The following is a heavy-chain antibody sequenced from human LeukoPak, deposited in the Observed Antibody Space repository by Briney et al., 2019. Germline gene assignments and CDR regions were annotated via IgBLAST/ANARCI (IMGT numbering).Heavy chain of an antibody. CDR3: AKDLGYYYDSSMDV. J-gene: IGHJ6*02. Sequence: GGSLRLSCAASGFTFSSYGMHWVRQAPGKGLEWVAVISYDESNKYYADSVKGRFTISRDNSKNTLYLQMNSLRAEDTAVYYCAKDLGYYYDSSMDVWGQGTTVTVSS. D-gene: IGHD3-22*01. CDR1: GFTFSSYG. CDR2: ISYDESNK. V-gene: IGHV3-30*18.